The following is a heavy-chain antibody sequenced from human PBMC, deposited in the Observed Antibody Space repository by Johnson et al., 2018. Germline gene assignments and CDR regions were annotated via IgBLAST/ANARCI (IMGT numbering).Heavy chain of an antibody. CDR1: GGTFSSYT. CDR3: TRFGYGDYVDAFDI. V-gene: IGHV1-69*09. J-gene: IGHJ3*02. D-gene: IGHD4-17*01. CDR2: IIPILDIA. Sequence: VQLVESGAEVKKPGSSVKVSCKASGGTFSSYTISWVRQAPGQGLEWMGRIIPILDIANYAQKFQGRVTITADKSTSTAYMGLSSLRSEDTAVYYCTRFGYGDYVDAFDIWGQGTMVTVSS.